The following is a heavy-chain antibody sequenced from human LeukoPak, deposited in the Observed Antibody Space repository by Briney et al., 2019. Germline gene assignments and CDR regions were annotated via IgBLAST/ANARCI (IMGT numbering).Heavy chain of an antibody. Sequence: SVKVSCKASGGTFSSYAISWVRQAPGQGLEWMGGIIPIFGTANYAQKFQGRVTITADESTSTAYMELSSLRSEDTAVYYCARVTEDIVEHYYYGMDVWGQGTTVTVSS. CDR2: IIPIFGTA. CDR3: ARVTEDIVEHYYYGMDV. J-gene: IGHJ6*02. V-gene: IGHV1-69*01. D-gene: IGHD2-15*01. CDR1: GGTFSSYA.